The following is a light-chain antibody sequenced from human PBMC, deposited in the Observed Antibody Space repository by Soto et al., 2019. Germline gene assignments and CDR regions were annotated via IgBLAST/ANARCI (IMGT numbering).Light chain of an antibody. CDR2: GAS. J-gene: IGKJ5*01. Sequence: DSVLTQYPGALSLSPGERATLSCRASQSVSSNYLAWYQQKPGQAPRLLIYGASTRATGVPDRFSGSGSGTDFTLTISRLEPEDFAVYYCQQRSNWPPITFGQGTRLEIK. CDR1: QSVSSNY. CDR3: QQRSNWPPIT. V-gene: IGKV3D-20*02.